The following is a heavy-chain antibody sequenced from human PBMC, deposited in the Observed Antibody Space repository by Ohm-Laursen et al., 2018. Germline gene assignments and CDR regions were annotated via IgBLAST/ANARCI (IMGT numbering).Heavy chain of an antibody. CDR3: ARDSSTFSGVY. V-gene: IGHV4-39*02. CDR2: IYYSGST. D-gene: IGHD2/OR15-2a*01. J-gene: IGHJ4*02. CDR1: GGSIRSSPYY. Sequence: TLSLTCTVSGGSIRSSPYYWGWIRQPPGKGLEWIGSIYYSGSTYYNPSLKSRVTISVDTSENQFSLRLSSVTAADTAVYYCARDSSTFSGVYWGQGTLVTVSS.